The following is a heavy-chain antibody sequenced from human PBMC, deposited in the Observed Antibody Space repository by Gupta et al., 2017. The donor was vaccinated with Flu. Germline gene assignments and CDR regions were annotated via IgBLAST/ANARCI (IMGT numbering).Heavy chain of an antibody. D-gene: IGHD1-26*01. CDR2: IRSKANSYAT. Sequence: EVQLVESGGGLVQPGGSLKLSCAASGFTFSGSAMHWVRQASGKGLEWVGRIRSKANSYATAYAASVKGRFTISRDDSKNTAYLQMNSLKTEDTAVYYCTSFPLISGSYAYDAFDIWGQGTMVTVSS. CDR3: TSFPLISGSYAYDAFDI. V-gene: IGHV3-73*02. J-gene: IGHJ3*02. CDR1: GFTFSGSA.